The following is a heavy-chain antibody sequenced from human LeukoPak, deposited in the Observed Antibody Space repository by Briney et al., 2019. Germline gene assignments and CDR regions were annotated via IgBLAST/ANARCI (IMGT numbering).Heavy chain of an antibody. CDR1: GDSINSLDL. D-gene: IGHD3-22*01. CDR2: MYLSGTT. V-gene: IGHV4-4*02. J-gene: IGHJ4*02. CDR3: AGLVGRYSSGLYYYYFDY. Sequence: SETLSLTCTVSGDSINSLDLWSWVRQPPGKGLEWIGEMYLSGTTHSNPSVKSRVTISIDKSKNQFFLSLSSVTAADTAVYYCAGLVGRYSSGLYYYYFDYWGQGTLVTVSS.